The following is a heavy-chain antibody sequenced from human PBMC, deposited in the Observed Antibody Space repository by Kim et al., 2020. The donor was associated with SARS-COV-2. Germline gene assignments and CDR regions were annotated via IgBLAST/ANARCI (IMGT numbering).Heavy chain of an antibody. CDR1: GGSFSGYY. Sequence: SETLSLTCAVYGGSFSGYYWSWIRQPPGKGLEWIGEINHSGSTNYNPSLKSRVTISVDTSKNQFSLKLSSVTAADTAVYYCARGPIEGSWGQGTLVTVSS. J-gene: IGHJ4*02. V-gene: IGHV4-34*01. CDR3: ARGPIEGS. CDR2: INHSGST.